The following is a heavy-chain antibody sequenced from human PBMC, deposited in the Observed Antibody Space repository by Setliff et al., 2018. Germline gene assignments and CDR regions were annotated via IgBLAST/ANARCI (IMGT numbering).Heavy chain of an antibody. CDR2: IYHSGST. D-gene: IGHD1-7*01. J-gene: IGHJ6*02. CDR3: ARFTGTTPYYYGMDD. Sequence: SETLSLTCAVSGCSISSSNWWSWVRQPPGKGLEWIGEIYHSGSTNYNPSLKSRVTISVDKSKNQFSLKLGSVTAADTAVYYCARFTGTTPYYYGMDDWGQGTTVTVSS. CDR1: GCSISSSNW. V-gene: IGHV4-4*02.